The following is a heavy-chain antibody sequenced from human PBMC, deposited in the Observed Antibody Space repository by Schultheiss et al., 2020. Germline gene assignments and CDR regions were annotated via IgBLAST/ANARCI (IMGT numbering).Heavy chain of an antibody. CDR1: GGSISSGGYY. D-gene: IGHD2-2*02. V-gene: IGHV4-31*03. CDR3: ARVRYCSSTSCYSPLDV. J-gene: IGHJ6*04. CDR2: INHSGST. Sequence: SETLSLTCTVSGGSISSGGYYWSWIRQHPGKGLEWIGEINHSGSTNYNPSLKSRVTISVDTSKNQFSLKLSSVTAADTAVYYCARVRYCSSTSCYSPLDVWGKGTTVTVSS.